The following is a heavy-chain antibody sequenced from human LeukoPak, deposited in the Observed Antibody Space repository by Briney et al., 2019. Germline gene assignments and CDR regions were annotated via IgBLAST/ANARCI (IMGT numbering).Heavy chain of an antibody. D-gene: IGHD2-21*01. V-gene: IGHV3-74*01. CDR2: IYTDGSST. J-gene: IGHJ6*03. CDR3: ATGSASGASNYYYYMDV. CDR1: GFTFSNYW. Sequence: GGSLRLSCAASGFTFSNYWMHWVRQAPGKGLVWVSRIYTDGSSTTYADSVKGRFTISRDNARNALYLQMNSLRAEDTAVYYCATGSASGASNYYYYMDVWGKGTTVTVSS.